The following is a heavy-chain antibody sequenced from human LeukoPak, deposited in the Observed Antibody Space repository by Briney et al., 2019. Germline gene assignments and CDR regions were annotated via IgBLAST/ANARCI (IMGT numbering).Heavy chain of an antibody. D-gene: IGHD2-2*02. CDR2: INPSGGST. J-gene: IGHJ6*03. Sequence: ASVKVSCKASGGTFSSYAITWVRQAPGEGLEWMGIINPSGGSTTYAQKFQGRVTMTRDMSTSTVYTDLSSLRSEDTAVYYCARVAAEVVGLPGAIGFGWLRRDYYYMDVWGKGTTVTVSS. CDR3: ARVAAEVVGLPGAIGFGWLRRDYYYMDV. V-gene: IGHV1-46*01. CDR1: GGTFSSYA.